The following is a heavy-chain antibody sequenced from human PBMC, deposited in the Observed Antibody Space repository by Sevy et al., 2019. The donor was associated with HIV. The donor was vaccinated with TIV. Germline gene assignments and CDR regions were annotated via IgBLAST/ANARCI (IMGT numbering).Heavy chain of an antibody. CDR2: ISSSGSSM. D-gene: IGHD3-22*01. CDR1: GFTGFTSGDLY. Sequence: GGSLRLSCAASGFTGFTSGDLYMSWIRQAPGKGLEWVSYISSSGSSMYYADSVKGRFTISRDNAKNSLYLQMNSLRAEDTAFYYCATYIYDSSGLDYWGQGTLVTVSS. J-gene: IGHJ4*02. CDR3: ATYIYDSSGLDY. V-gene: IGHV3-11*01.